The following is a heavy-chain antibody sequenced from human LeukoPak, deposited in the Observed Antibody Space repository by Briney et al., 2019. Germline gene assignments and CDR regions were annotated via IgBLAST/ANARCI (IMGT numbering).Heavy chain of an antibody. CDR3: ARDRSWGDYYYGMDV. V-gene: IGHV3-53*01. CDR2: IYSGGST. D-gene: IGHD2-15*01. Sequence: GGSLRLSCAASGFTVSSNYMSWVRQAPGKGLEWVLVIYSGGSTYYADSVKGRFTISRDNSKNTLYLQMNSLRAEDTAVYYCARDRSWGDYYYGMDVWGRGTTVTVSS. CDR1: GFTVSSNY. J-gene: IGHJ6*02.